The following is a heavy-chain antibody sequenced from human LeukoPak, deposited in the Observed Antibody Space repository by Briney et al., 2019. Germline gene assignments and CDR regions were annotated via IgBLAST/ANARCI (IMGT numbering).Heavy chain of an antibody. CDR3: SSSWDDAFDI. Sequence: GRSLRLSCAASGFTFSSYAMHWVRQAPGKGLEWVAVISYDGSNKYYADSVKGRFTISRDNSKNTLYLQMNSLRAEDTAVYYCSSSWDDAFDIWGQGTMVTVSS. CDR1: GFTFSSYA. D-gene: IGHD6-13*01. CDR2: ISYDGSNK. V-gene: IGHV3-30*04. J-gene: IGHJ3*02.